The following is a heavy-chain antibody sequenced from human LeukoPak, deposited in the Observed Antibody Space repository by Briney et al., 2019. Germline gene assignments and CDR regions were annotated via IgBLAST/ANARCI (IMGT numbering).Heavy chain of an antibody. J-gene: IGHJ5*02. CDR3: AKGVVRGVIRNWFDP. CDR1: GVTFSSYG. Sequence: GRSLRLSCAAPGVTFSSYGMHWVRQAPGKGLEWVAVISYDGSNKYYADSVKGRFTISRDNSKNTLYLQMNSLRAEDTAVYYCAKGVVRGVIRNWFDPWGQGTLVTVSS. V-gene: IGHV3-30*18. D-gene: IGHD3-10*01. CDR2: ISYDGSNK.